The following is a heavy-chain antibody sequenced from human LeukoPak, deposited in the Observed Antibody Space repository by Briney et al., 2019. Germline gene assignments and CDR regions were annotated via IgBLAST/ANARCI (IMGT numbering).Heavy chain of an antibody. Sequence: SETLSLTCTVSGYSISSGYYWGWIRQPPGKGLEWIGSIYHSGSTYYNPSLKSRVTISVDTSKNQFSLKLSSVTAADTAVYYCARGPREPVRSLDYWGQGTLVTVSS. D-gene: IGHD6-6*01. CDR3: ARGPREPVRSLDY. CDR1: GYSISSGYY. J-gene: IGHJ4*02. CDR2: IYHSGST. V-gene: IGHV4-38-2*02.